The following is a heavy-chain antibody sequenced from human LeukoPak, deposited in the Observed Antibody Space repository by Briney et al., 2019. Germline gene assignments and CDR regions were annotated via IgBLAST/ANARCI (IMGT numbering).Heavy chain of an antibody. V-gene: IGHV3-21*01. CDR1: GFTFSTYS. Sequence: GGPLRLSCAVSGFTFSTYSMNWVRQAPGKGLEWVSSISSGSVYVHYADSVKGRFTISRDNAKNSVYLQMDSLTTEDTGVYFCARGGGNAEYWGQGTLVTVSS. D-gene: IGHD3-16*01. CDR2: ISSGSVYV. J-gene: IGHJ4*02. CDR3: ARGGGNAEY.